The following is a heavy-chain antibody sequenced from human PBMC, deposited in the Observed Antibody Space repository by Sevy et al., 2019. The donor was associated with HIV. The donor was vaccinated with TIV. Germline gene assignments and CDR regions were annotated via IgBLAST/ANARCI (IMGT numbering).Heavy chain of an antibody. CDR3: ATGHPFSCSSYRFDF. CDR1: GFTFDEIA. CDR2: SSSDGRGT. D-gene: IGHD6-13*01. J-gene: IGHJ4*02. Sequence: GGSLRLSGTASGFTFDEIAMHLVRQAPGKRLKWVSVSSSDGRGTTYAGSVKGRFTDTKDNNKNSVYLHMNSLRVDDTTLYYCATGHPFSCSSYRFDFWGQGALVTVSS. V-gene: IGHV3-43D*03.